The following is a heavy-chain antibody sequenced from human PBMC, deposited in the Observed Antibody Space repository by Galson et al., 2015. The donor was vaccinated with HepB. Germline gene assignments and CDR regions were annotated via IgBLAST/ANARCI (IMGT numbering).Heavy chain of an antibody. CDR1: GFRFSDFY. CDR2: ISGGGDTI. CDR3: ARDADGNLDY. J-gene: IGHJ4*02. V-gene: IGHV3-11*01. Sequence: SLRLSCAASGFRFSDFYMNWIRQAPGKGLEWISSISGGGDTIYYADSVKGRFTISRDNAKNSLYLQIDSLRVEDPAVYYCARDADGNLDYWGQGILVIVSS. D-gene: IGHD4-23*01.